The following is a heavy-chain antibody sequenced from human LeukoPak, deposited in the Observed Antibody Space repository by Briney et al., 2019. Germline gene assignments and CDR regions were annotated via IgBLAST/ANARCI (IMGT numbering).Heavy chain of an antibody. J-gene: IGHJ4*02. CDR3: ARRDFSSGWSFDY. CDR2: IHTSGST. D-gene: IGHD6-19*01. Sequence: PSETLSLTCTVSGGSISNYHWSWIRQPAGKGLEWIGQIHTSGSTNYNPPLKSRVRMSIDTTEDQVSLTIRSVTAADTAFYYCARRDFSSGWSFDYWGQGTLVTVSS. V-gene: IGHV4-4*07. CDR1: GGSISNYH.